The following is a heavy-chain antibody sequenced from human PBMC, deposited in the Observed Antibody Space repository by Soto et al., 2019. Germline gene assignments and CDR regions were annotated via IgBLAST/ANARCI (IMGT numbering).Heavy chain of an antibody. CDR3: ARDLACSYGPTRSWYYMDV. Sequence: SQTLSLTCAISGDSVSSNSAAWNWIRQSPSRGLEWLGRTYYRSKWYNDYAVSVKSRITINPDTSKNQFSLQLNSVTPEDTAVYYCARDLACSYGPTRSWYYMDVRGKGTTVTLPS. CDR1: GDSVSSNSAA. D-gene: IGHD5-18*01. V-gene: IGHV6-1*01. J-gene: IGHJ6*03. CDR2: TYYRSKWYN.